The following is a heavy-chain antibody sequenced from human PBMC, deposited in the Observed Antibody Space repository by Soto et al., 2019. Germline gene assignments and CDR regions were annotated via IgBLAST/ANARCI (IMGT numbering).Heavy chain of an antibody. V-gene: IGHV1-69*08. J-gene: IGHJ5*02. CDR2: IIRILGIA. CDR1: GGTFSSHT. D-gene: IGHD4-17*01. CDR3: AKDYGEGGFDP. Sequence: QVQLVQSGAEVKKPGSSVKVSCKASGGTFSSHTITWVRQAPGQGLAWMGRIIRILGIANYAHKFQGRVTITADTSTSTAYMELSSLRSEDTAVYYWAKDYGEGGFDPWGQGTLVTVSS.